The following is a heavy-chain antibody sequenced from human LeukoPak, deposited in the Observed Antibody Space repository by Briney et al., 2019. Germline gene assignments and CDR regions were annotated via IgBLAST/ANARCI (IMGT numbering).Heavy chain of an antibody. Sequence: GSSVKVSCKASGGTFSSYAISWVRQAPGQGLEWMGGIIPIFGTANYAQKFQGRVTITADESTSTAYMELSSLRSEDTAVYYCARGSGSGWYLGDAFDIWGQGTMVTASS. CDR3: ARGSGSGWYLGDAFDI. J-gene: IGHJ3*02. CDR1: GGTFSSYA. D-gene: IGHD6-19*01. CDR2: IIPIFGTA. V-gene: IGHV1-69*01.